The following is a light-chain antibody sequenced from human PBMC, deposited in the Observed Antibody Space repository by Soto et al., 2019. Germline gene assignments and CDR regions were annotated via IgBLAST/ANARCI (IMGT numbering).Light chain of an antibody. CDR3: QEYNKRLWT. J-gene: IGKJ1*01. V-gene: IGKV3-15*01. Sequence: EMVLTQSPATLSVSPGERVTLSCRASQSVSSDLAWYQQKPGQAPRLLIYGASTRATDIPARFSGSGSGTEFNLTISSLQSDDFGVYYCQEYNKRLWTFGPGTKVEIK. CDR1: QSVSSD. CDR2: GAS.